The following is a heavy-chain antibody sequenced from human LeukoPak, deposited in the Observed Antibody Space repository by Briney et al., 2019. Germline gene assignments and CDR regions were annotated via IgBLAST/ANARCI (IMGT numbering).Heavy chain of an antibody. Sequence: SETLSLTCSVSGGYINNYYWSWSRQPAGKGLEWIGRIYTSGNTNYSPSFKSRVTMSVDMSKNQFSLKLSSVTAADTAVYYCATCSGGSCYWGQGTLVTVSS. CDR1: GGYINNYY. CDR3: ATCSGGSCY. V-gene: IGHV4-4*07. J-gene: IGHJ4*02. D-gene: IGHD2-15*01. CDR2: IYTSGNT.